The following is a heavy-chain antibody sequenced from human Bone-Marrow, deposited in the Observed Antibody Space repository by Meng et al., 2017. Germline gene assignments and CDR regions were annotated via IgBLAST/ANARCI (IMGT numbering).Heavy chain of an antibody. D-gene: IGHD3-10*01. CDR2: IYSGGTT. Sequence: EVWVVGNGGGLIQPGGALRLSCAASGFSVSSSYMSWVRQAPGKGPEWVSVIYSGGTTYYADSVKGRFTISRDNSRNTLYLQVNSLRAEDTAVYYCARVLRGWGYFDYWGQGTLVTVSS. J-gene: IGHJ4*02. V-gene: IGHV3-53*02. CDR3: ARVLRGWGYFDY. CDR1: GFSVSSSY.